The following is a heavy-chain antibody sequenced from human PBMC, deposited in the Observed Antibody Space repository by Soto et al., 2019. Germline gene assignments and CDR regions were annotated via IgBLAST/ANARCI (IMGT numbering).Heavy chain of an antibody. J-gene: IGHJ4*02. D-gene: IGHD6-6*01. CDR1: GGSFSGCY. Sequence: PSETLSLTCAVYGGSFSGCYWSWIRQPPGKGLEWIGEINHSGSTNYNPSLKSRVTISVDTSKNQFSLKLSSVTAADTAVYYCARGENFRSNYFDYWGQGTLVTVSS. CDR2: INHSGST. CDR3: ARGENFRSNYFDY. V-gene: IGHV4-34*01.